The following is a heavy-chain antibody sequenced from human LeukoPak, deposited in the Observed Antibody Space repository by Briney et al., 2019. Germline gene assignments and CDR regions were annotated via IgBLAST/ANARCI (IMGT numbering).Heavy chain of an antibody. CDR3: AKVLIGGYGDYE. D-gene: IGHD4-17*01. Sequence: GGSLRLSCEASGFTFSNYSMNWVRQAPGKGLEWVSYIRSSSTTIYYADSVKGRFTISRDNSKNTLYLQMNSLRAEDTAVYYCAKVLIGGYGDYEWGQGTLVTVSS. CDR1: GFTFSNYS. CDR2: IRSSSTTI. V-gene: IGHV3-48*01. J-gene: IGHJ4*02.